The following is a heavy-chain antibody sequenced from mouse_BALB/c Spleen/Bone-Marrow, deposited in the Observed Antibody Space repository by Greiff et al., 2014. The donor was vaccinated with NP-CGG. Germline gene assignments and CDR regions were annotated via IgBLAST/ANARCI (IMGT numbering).Heavy chain of an antibody. CDR3: ASPIYYDYPLFAY. V-gene: IGHV2-9*02. J-gene: IGHJ3*01. CDR2: IWAGGST. D-gene: IGHD2-4*01. Sequence: VMLVESGPGLVAPSQSLSITCTVSGFSLTSYGVHWVRQPPGKGLEWLGVIWAGGSTNYNSALMSRLSISKDNSKSQVLLKMNSLQTDDTAMYYCASPIYYDYPLFAYWGQGTLVTVSA. CDR1: GFSLTSYG.